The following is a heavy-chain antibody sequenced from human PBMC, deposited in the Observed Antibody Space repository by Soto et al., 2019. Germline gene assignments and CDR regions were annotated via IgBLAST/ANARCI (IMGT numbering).Heavy chain of an antibody. D-gene: IGHD6-13*01. J-gene: IGHJ4*02. CDR3: AHRSIAAAGTLFDY. CDR2: IYWDDDK. CDR1: GFSLSTSGVG. V-gene: IGHV2-5*02. Sequence: QITLKESGPPLVKPTQTLTLTCTFSGFSLSTSGVGVGWIRQPPGKALEWLALIYWDDDKRYSPSLKSRLTITKDTSKNQVVLTMTNMDPVDTATYYCAHRSIAAAGTLFDYWGQGTLVTVSS.